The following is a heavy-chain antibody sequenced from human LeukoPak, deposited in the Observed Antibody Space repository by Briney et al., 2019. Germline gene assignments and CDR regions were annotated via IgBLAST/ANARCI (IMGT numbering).Heavy chain of an antibody. CDR2: ISGSGGST. CDR1: GFTFSSYA. J-gene: IGHJ1*01. CDR3: AKDLEPDCGGDCYAAEYLQH. Sequence: PGGSLRLSCAASGFTFSSYAMSWVRQAPGKGLEWVSAISGSGGSTYYADSAKGRFTISRDNSKNTLYLQMNSLRAEDTAVYYCAKDLEPDCGGDCYAAEYLQHWGQGTLVTVSS. D-gene: IGHD2-21*02. V-gene: IGHV3-23*01.